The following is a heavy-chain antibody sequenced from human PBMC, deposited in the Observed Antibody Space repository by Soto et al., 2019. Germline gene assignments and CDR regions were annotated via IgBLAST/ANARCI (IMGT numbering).Heavy chain of an antibody. CDR3: ARYYYDSSGSHPPYGMDV. CDR2: INHSGST. V-gene: IGHV4-34*01. J-gene: IGHJ6*02. CDR1: GGSFSGYY. D-gene: IGHD3-22*01. Sequence: QVQLQQWGAGLLKPSETLSLTCAVYGGSFSGYYWSWIRQPPGKGLEWIGEINHSGSTNYNPSLKSRVTISVDTSKNQFSLKLSSVTAADTAVYYCARYYYDSSGSHPPYGMDVWGQGTTVTVSS.